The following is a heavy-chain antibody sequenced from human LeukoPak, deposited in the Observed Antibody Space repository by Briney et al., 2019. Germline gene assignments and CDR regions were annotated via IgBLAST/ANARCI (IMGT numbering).Heavy chain of an antibody. V-gene: IGHV1-8*01. CDR3: ARGPPYDFWSGYYSHSYYYYGMDV. CDR1: GHTFTSYD. D-gene: IGHD3-3*01. CDR2: MNPNSGNT. J-gene: IGHJ6*02. Sequence: ASVKASCKASGHTFTSYDINWVRQATGQGLEWMGWMNPNSGNTGYAQKFQGRVTMTRNTSISTAYMELSSLRSEDTAVYYCARGPPYDFWSGYYSHSYYYYGMDVWGQGTTVTVSS.